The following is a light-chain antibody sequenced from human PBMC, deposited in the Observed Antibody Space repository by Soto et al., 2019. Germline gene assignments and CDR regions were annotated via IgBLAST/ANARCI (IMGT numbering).Light chain of an antibody. CDR3: MQSLQSPPT. CDR1: LSLLHPNGNTF. CDR2: LAS. J-gene: IGKJ5*01. Sequence: DVVLTQSPVTLAVTPGEPASISCRSSLSLLHPNGNTFLHWYFQKPGQSPQLLIYLASKRASGVPDRFSGSGSGTDYTLKISSLEAEDAGIYYCMQSLQSPPTFGGGTRLDIK. V-gene: IGKV2-28*01.